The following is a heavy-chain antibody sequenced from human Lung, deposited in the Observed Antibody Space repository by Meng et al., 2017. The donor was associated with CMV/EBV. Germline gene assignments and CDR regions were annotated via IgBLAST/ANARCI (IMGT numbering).Heavy chain of an antibody. V-gene: IGHV1-69*05. CDR2: IIPTFNTI. CDR3: VRDRIGWVDP. CDR1: GDTFSNLA. Sequence: SCKASGDTFSNLAISWVRQTPGQGLEWMGGIIPTFNTIKYAQKFQGRLTITTDRSTSTAYMDLSSLRSDDTAVYYCVRDRIGWVDPWGQGTLVTVSS. D-gene: IGHD2-15*01. J-gene: IGHJ5*02.